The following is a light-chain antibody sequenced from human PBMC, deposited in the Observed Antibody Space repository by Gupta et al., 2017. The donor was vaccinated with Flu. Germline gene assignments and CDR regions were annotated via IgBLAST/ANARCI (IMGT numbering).Light chain of an antibody. J-gene: IGKJ2*01. CDR2: GAS. CDR1: QSVSSN. Sequence: AALSVSPGERATLSCRASQSVSSNLALYQQKPGQAPRLLIYGASTRATGIPARFSGSGYGTEFTLTISSRQSEDFAVYYCQQYNNWPPYTFGQGTKLEIK. V-gene: IGKV3-15*01. CDR3: QQYNNWPPYT.